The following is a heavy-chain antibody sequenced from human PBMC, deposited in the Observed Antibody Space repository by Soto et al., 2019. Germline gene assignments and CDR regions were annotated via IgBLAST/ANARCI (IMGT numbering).Heavy chain of an antibody. CDR2: IYYSGST. CDR3: ARARKGIAAYLDY. CDR1: GGSISSYY. J-gene: IGHJ4*02. V-gene: IGHV4-59*01. D-gene: IGHD6-13*01. Sequence: PSETLSLTCTVSGGSISSYYWSWIRQPPGKGLEWIGYIYYSGSTNYNPSLKSRVTISVDTSKNQFSLKLSSVTAADTAVYYCARARKGIAAYLDYWGQGTLVTVSS.